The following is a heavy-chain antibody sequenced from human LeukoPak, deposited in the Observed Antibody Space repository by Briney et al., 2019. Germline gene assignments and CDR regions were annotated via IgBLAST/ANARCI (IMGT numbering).Heavy chain of an antibody. Sequence: GGSLRLSCTASGLSLNSYAISWVRQVPGKGLEWVSASSSSDDGKWYADSVRGRFTISRDTSKNTLYLQMNSLRAEDTAVYYCARDLGQYYDTSDNWFDPWGQGTLVTVSS. CDR3: ARDLGQYYDTSDNWFDP. CDR2: SSSSDDGK. J-gene: IGHJ5*02. V-gene: IGHV3-23*01. D-gene: IGHD3-22*01. CDR1: GLSLNSYA.